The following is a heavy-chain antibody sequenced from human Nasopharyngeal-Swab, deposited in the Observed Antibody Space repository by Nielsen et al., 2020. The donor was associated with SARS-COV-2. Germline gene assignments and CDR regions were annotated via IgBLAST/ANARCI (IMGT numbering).Heavy chain of an antibody. Sequence: WVRQAPGQGLEWVGRISPNSGGTNFAQKFQGRVTMTRDTSINTAYMELTRLRSDDTAVYYRARAVYYDFWSGSKGGGVDYWGQGTLVTVSS. J-gene: IGHJ4*02. CDR3: ARAVYYDFWSGSKGGGVDY. D-gene: IGHD3-3*01. V-gene: IGHV1-2*06. CDR2: ISPNSGGT.